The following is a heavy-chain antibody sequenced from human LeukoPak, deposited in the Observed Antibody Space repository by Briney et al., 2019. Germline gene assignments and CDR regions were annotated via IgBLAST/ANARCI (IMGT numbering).Heavy chain of an antibody. J-gene: IGHJ3*02. Sequence: SETLSLTCTVSGVSISSFYWNWIRQPAGKGLEWIGRIYTRGSINYNPSLKSRLTMSVDTSKNQFSLKLRSVTAADTAVYYCASGDRIGYSGDAFNMWGQGTMVTVSS. D-gene: IGHD3-22*01. CDR3: ASGDRIGYSGDAFNM. CDR1: GVSISSFY. CDR2: IYTRGSI. V-gene: IGHV4-4*07.